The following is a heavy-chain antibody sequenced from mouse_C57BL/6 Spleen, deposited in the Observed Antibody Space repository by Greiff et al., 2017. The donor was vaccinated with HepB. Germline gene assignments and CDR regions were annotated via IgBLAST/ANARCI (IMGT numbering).Heavy chain of an antibody. D-gene: IGHD1-1*01. Sequence: VQLQQSGAELVRPGASVKLSCTASGFNIKDDYMHWVKQRPEQGLEWIGWIDPENGDTEYASKFQGKATITADTSSNTAYLQLSSLTSEDTAVYYCTTDYYCGSPWFAYWGQGTLVTVSA. CDR3: TTDYYCGSPWFAY. J-gene: IGHJ3*01. V-gene: IGHV14-4*01. CDR2: IDPENGDT. CDR1: GFNIKDDY.